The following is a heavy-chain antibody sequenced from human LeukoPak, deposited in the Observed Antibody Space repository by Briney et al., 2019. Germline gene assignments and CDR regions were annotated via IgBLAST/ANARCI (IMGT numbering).Heavy chain of an antibody. CDR3: ATLSYYYDSSGYFY. CDR1: GYTLTELS. J-gene: IGHJ4*02. V-gene: IGHV1-24*01. D-gene: IGHD3-22*01. CDR2: FDPEDGET. Sequence: ASVKVSCXVSGYTLTELSMHWVRQAHGKGLEWMEGFDPEDGETIYAQKFQGRVTMTEDTSTDTAYMELSSLRSEDTAVYYCATLSYYYDSSGYFYWGQGTLVTVSS.